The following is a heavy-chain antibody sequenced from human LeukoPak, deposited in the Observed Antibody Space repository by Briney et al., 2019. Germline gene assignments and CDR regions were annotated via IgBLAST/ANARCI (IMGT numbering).Heavy chain of an antibody. V-gene: IGHV3-30*18. CDR2: ISYDGSNK. J-gene: IGHJ3*02. D-gene: IGHD2-2*03. CDR3: AKDSMDIVVVPAASIIIGAFDI. CDR1: GFTFSSYG. Sequence: PGGSLRLSCAASGFTFSSYGMHWVRQAPGKGLEWVAVISYDGSNKYYADSVKGRFTISRDNSKNTLYLQMNSLRAEDTAVYYCAKDSMDIVVVPAASIIIGAFDIWGQGTMVTVSS.